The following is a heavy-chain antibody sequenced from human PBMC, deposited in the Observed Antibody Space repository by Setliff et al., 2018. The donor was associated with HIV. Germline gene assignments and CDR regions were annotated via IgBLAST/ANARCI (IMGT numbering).Heavy chain of an antibody. CDR3: VRGLGSEFDY. CDR1: GSTFSDHY. Sequence: PGGSLRLSCAASGSTFSDHYMDWVRQAPGKGLEWVGRTTNKADSYNTNYAASVKGRFTIARDDSKKSLYLQMNSLKIEDTAVYYCVRGLGSEFDYWGQGTLVTVSS. D-gene: IGHD2-15*01. V-gene: IGHV3-72*01. CDR2: TTNKADSYNT. J-gene: IGHJ4*02.